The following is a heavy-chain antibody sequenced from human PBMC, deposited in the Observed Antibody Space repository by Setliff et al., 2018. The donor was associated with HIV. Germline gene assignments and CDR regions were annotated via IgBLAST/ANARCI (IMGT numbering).Heavy chain of an antibody. V-gene: IGHV4-4*08. J-gene: IGHJ6*03. CDR3: ARCYYNFWSGYPLDYMDV. Sequence: SETLSLTCTVSGGSISSHYWSWIRQPPGKGLEWIGHIYTSGSTNYNPSLKSRVTMSVGTSKNQFSLKLSSVTAADTAVYYFARCYYNFWSGYPLDYMDVWGKGTTVTVSS. D-gene: IGHD3-3*01. CDR1: GGSISSHY. CDR2: IYTSGST.